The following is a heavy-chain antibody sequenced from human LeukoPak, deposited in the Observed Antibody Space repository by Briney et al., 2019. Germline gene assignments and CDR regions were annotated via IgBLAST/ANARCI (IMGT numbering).Heavy chain of an antibody. CDR1: GFTFSDYY. Sequence: GGSLRLSCAASGFTFSDYYMNWVRQAPGKGLEWVSTISGGGGSTYYADSVKGRFTISRDNSKNTLYLQVNSLRAEDTAVYYCAKGGKWDVTPFDYWGQGTLVTVSS. V-gene: IGHV3-23*01. D-gene: IGHD1-26*01. J-gene: IGHJ4*02. CDR2: ISGGGGST. CDR3: AKGGKWDVTPFDY.